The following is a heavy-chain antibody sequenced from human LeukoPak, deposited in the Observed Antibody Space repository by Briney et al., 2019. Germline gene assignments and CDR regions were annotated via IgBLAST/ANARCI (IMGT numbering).Heavy chain of an antibody. D-gene: IGHD1-26*01. V-gene: IGHV4-59*01. Sequence: PSETLSLTCTVSGGSISSYYWSWIRQPPGKGLEWIGYIYYSGRTNYNPSLKSRVTISVDTSKKQFSLKLSSVTAADTAVYYCARFWDSRDWYFDLWGRGALVIVSS. J-gene: IGHJ2*01. CDR2: IYYSGRT. CDR1: GGSISSYY. CDR3: ARFWDSRDWYFDL.